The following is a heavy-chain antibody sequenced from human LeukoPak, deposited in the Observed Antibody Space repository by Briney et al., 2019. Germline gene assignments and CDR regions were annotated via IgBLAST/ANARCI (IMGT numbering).Heavy chain of an antibody. CDR3: ARDPDPYNWNDPRHFDY. CDR2: ISAYNGNT. V-gene: IGHV1-18*01. CDR1: GYAFTSYG. J-gene: IGHJ4*02. Sequence: GASVKVSCKASGYAFTSYGISWVRQAPGQGLEWMGWISAYNGNTNYAQKLQGRVTMTTDTSTSTAYMELRSLRSDDTAVYYCARDPDPYNWNDPRHFDYWGQGTLVTVSS. D-gene: IGHD1-20*01.